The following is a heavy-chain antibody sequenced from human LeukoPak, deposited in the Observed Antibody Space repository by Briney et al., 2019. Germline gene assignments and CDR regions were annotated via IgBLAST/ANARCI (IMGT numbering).Heavy chain of an antibody. CDR1: GFTFSAYG. CDR2: ISKDASVK. CDR3: AKEAGYNYAPLDS. D-gene: IGHD5-18*01. J-gene: IGHJ4*02. V-gene: IGHV3-30*18. Sequence: PGGSLRLSCAASGFTFSAYGMNWVRQAPGKVLEWVAVISKDASVKHYADSVKGRFTISRDNSRNTMYLQMNSLRVEDTAVYYCAKEAGYNYAPLDSWGQGTLVTVSS.